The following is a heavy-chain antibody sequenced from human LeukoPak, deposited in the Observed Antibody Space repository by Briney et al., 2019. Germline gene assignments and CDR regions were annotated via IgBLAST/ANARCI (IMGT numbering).Heavy chain of an antibody. CDR1: GYSISSGYY. CDR2: FYNSGST. J-gene: IGHJ5*02. CDR3: AREYRSSWYFNGFDP. Sequence: PSETLSLTCTVSGYSISSGYYWGWIRQSPGKGLEWIASFYNSGSTYYTPSLKSRVTISVDTSKNQFSLKLSSVTAADTAVYYCAREYRSSWYFNGFDPWGQGTLVTVSS. V-gene: IGHV4-38-2*02. D-gene: IGHD6-13*01.